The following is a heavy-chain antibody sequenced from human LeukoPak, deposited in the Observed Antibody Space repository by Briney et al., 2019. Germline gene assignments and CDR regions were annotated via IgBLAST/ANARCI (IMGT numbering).Heavy chain of an antibody. V-gene: IGHV4-34*01. CDR1: GGSFSGCY. Sequence: SETLSLTCAVYGGSFSGCYWSWIRQPPGNGLEWIGEMNHSGSTNYNPSLKSRVTISVDTSKNQFSLKLSSVTAADTAVYYCARTYYYGSGSRRRTYYFDYWGQGTLVTVSS. D-gene: IGHD3-10*01. J-gene: IGHJ4*02. CDR3: ARTYYYGSGSRRRTYYFDY. CDR2: MNHSGST.